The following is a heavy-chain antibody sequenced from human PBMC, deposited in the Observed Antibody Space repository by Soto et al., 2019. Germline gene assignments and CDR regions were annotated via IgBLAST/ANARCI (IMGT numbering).Heavy chain of an antibody. CDR2: INWNSGSI. D-gene: IGHD4-4*01. V-gene: IGHV3-9*01. Sequence: GGSLRLSCATSGFTFDDYAMHWVRQAPGKGLEWVSGINWNSGSIGYGDSVKGRFTISRDNSKNTLYLQMNSLRAEDTAVYYCAKDPAATVTIGFWGQGTLVTVSS. CDR1: GFTFDDYA. CDR3: AKDPAATVTIGF. J-gene: IGHJ4*02.